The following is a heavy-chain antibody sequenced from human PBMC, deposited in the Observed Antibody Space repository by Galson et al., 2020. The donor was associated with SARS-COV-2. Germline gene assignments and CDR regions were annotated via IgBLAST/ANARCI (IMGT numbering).Heavy chain of an antibody. J-gene: IGHJ4*01. V-gene: IGHV3-30*03. CDR2: ISNDGRNE. D-gene: IGHD3-9*01. CDR3: ARDYDVLTGYPSDFFDY. Sequence: GESLKISCAASGFAFSSHAMHWVRQAPGKGLEWVAVISNDGRNEYYADSVKGRFTISRDRSKNTLYLEMKSLRPEDTAVYYCARDYDVLTGYPSDFFDYWGQGSHVTVSS. CDR1: GFAFSSHA.